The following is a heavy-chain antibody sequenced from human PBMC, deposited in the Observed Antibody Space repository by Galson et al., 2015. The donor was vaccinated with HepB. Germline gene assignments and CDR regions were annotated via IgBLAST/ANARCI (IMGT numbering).Heavy chain of an antibody. V-gene: IGHV3-30*18. CDR3: AKDYYDSSGYPMGNDY. Sequence: SLRLSCAASGFTFSSYGMHWVRQAPGKGLEWVAVISYDGSNKYYADSVKGRFTISRDNSKNTLYLQMNSLRAEDTAVYYCAKDYYDSSGYPMGNDYWGQGTLVTVSS. J-gene: IGHJ4*02. CDR1: GFTFSSYG. CDR2: ISYDGSNK. D-gene: IGHD3-22*01.